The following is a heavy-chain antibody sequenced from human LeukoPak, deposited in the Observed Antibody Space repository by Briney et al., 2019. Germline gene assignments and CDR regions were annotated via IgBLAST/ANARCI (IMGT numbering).Heavy chain of an antibody. D-gene: IGHD6-13*01. Sequence: SETLSLTCTVSGGSISSGSYYRRWIRQPAGKGLEWIGRIYTRGSTNYNPSLKSRVTISVDTSKNQFSLKLSSVTAADTAVYYCAREFPPDSSSPRYYFDYWGQGTLVTVSS. J-gene: IGHJ4*02. CDR3: AREFPPDSSSPRYYFDY. CDR1: GGSISSGSYY. CDR2: IYTRGST. V-gene: IGHV4-61*02.